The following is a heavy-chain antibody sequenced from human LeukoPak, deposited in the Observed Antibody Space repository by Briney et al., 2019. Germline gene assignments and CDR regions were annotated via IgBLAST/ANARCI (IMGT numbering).Heavy chain of an antibody. J-gene: IGHJ5*02. CDR3: ATDRRYSSSWYASPNWFDP. Sequence: ASVKVSCKVSGYTLTELSMHWVRQAPGKGLEWMGGFDPEDGETIYAQKFQGRVTMTEDTSTDTAYMELSSLRSEDTAVYYCATDRRYSSSWYASPNWFDPWGQGTLVTVSS. CDR1: GYTLTELS. D-gene: IGHD6-13*01. CDR2: FDPEDGET. V-gene: IGHV1-24*01.